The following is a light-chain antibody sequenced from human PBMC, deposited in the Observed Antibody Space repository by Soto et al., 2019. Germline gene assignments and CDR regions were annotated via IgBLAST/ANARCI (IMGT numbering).Light chain of an antibody. CDR2: GSS. J-gene: IGKJ1*01. CDR3: QQYSDWPRT. Sequence: EIVMTQSPATLSVSPGERATLSCRASQTISSNLVWYQQKPGQAPRLLIYGSSTRATGIPARFSGSGSGTEFTPTISSLQSEDSAVYYCQQYSDWPRTFGQGTKVDIK. V-gene: IGKV3-15*01. CDR1: QTISSN.